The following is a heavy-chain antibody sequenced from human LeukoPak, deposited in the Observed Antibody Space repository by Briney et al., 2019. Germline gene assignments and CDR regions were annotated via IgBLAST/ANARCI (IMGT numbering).Heavy chain of an antibody. V-gene: IGHV1-69*05. D-gene: IGHD3-10*02. J-gene: IGHJ5*02. CDR3: ARVFYYVRDNLFDP. CDR1: GGTFSSYA. CDR2: IIPIFGTA. Sequence: ASVKVSCKASGGTFSSYAISWVRQAPGQGLEWMGGIIPIFGTANYAQKFQGRVTITTDESTSTAYMELSSLRSEDTAVYYCARVFYYVRDNLFDPWGQGTLVTVSS.